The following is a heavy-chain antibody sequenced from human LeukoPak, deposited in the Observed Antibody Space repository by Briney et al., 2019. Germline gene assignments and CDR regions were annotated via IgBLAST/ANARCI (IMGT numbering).Heavy chain of an antibody. V-gene: IGHV4-34*01. Sequence: PSETLSLTCAVYGGSFIGYYWSWIRQPPGKGLEWIGEINHFGSTNYNPSLKSRVTISIDTSKNQFSLKLSSVTAADTAVYYCARYYYYDSSGYHFPYYYYYMDVWGKGTTVTVSS. J-gene: IGHJ6*03. CDR3: ARYYYYDSSGYHFPYYYYYMDV. CDR2: INHFGST. CDR1: GGSFIGYY. D-gene: IGHD3-22*01.